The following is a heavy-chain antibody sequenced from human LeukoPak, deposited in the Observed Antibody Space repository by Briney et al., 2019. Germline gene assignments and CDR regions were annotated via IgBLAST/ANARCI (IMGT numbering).Heavy chain of an antibody. D-gene: IGHD6-19*01. CDR3: ARHLYSSGWSVAT. CDR2: IYHSGST. V-gene: IGHV4-38-2*02. CDR1: GYSISSGYY. Sequence: SETLSLTCTVSGYSISSGYYWGWIRQPPGKGLEWIGSIYHSGSTYYNPSLKSRVTISVDTSKNQFSLKLSSVTAAGTAVYYCARHLYSSGWSVATWGQGTLVTVSS. J-gene: IGHJ5*02.